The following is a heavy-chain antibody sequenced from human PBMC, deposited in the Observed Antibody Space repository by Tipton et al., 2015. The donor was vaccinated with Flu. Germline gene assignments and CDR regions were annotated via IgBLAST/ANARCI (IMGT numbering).Heavy chain of an antibody. CDR1: RGSVSSGSYY. CDR2: IYTSGST. CDR3: ATDYAKTDAFDI. D-gene: IGHD4-17*01. V-gene: IGHV4-61*02. Sequence: TLSLTCTVPRGSVSSGSYYWTWLRQPAGKGLEWIGRIYTSGSTTDYNPSLKSRVTISVDTSTNQFFLKVNSVTAEDTAVYYCATDYAKTDAFDIWGQGTMVTVSS. J-gene: IGHJ3*02.